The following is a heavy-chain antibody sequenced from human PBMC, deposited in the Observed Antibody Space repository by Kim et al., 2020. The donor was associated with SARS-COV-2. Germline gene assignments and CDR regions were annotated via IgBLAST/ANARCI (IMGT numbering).Heavy chain of an antibody. Sequence: VEGRFTISRDNSKNTLYLQMNRLGAEDTAVYYCARGSYSSYYYDYPGFDYWGQGTLVTVSS. CDR3: ARGSYSSYYYDYPGFDY. V-gene: IGHV3-30*07. J-gene: IGHJ4*02. D-gene: IGHD3-22*01.